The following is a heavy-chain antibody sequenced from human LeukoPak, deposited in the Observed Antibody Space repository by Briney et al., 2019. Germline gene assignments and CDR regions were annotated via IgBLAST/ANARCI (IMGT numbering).Heavy chain of an antibody. CDR2: VSSSDSTI. CDR3: ARELVATNYFDY. V-gene: IGHV3-48*03. CDR1: GFTFSNYA. Sequence: GGSLRLSCAASGFTFSNYAMNWVRQAAGKGLEWVSYVSSSDSTIYYADSVKGRFTISRDSAKNSLYLQMNSLRAEDTAVYYCARELVATNYFDYWGQGTLVTVSS. D-gene: IGHD5-12*01. J-gene: IGHJ4*02.